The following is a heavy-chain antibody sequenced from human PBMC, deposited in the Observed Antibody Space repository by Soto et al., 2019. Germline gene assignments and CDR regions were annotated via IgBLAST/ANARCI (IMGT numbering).Heavy chain of an antibody. V-gene: IGHV1-69*02. CDR1: GGTFSSYT. CDR2: IIPILGIT. J-gene: IGHJ4*02. CDR3: ARAHYYDSSGYFDY. Sequence: QVQLVQSGAEVKKPGSSVKVSCKASGGTFSSYTISWVRQAPGQGLEWMGRIIPILGITNYAQKFQGRVTITADKSTSKAYMELSSLRSEDTAVYYCARAHYYDSSGYFDYWGQGTLVTVSS. D-gene: IGHD3-22*01.